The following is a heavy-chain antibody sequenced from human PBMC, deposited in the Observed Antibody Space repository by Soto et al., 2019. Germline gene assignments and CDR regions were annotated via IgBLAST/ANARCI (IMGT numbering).Heavy chain of an antibody. CDR3: ASPSLTGYRTAYYYYGMDV. J-gene: IGHJ6*02. CDR2: INPSGGST. CDR1: GYTFTSYY. Sequence: ASVKVSCKASGYTFTSYYMHWVRQAPGQGLEWMGIINPSGGSTSYAQKFQGRVTMTRDTSTSTVYMELSSLRSEDTAVYYCASPSLTGYRTAYYYYGMDVWGQGTTVTVSS. D-gene: IGHD3-9*01. V-gene: IGHV1-46*01.